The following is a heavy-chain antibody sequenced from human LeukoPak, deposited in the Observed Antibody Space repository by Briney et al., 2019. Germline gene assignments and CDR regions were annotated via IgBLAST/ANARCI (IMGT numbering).Heavy chain of an antibody. CDR2: FDPEDGET. V-gene: IGHV1-24*01. CDR1: GYTLTELS. J-gene: IGHJ4*02. Sequence: ASVKVSCKVSGYTLTELSMHWVRQAPGKGLEWMRGFDPEDGETIYAQKFQGRVTMTEDTSTDTAYMELSSLRSEDTAVYYCATVEYYYDSSGYIGWGQGTLVTVSS. CDR3: ATVEYYYDSSGYIG. D-gene: IGHD3-22*01.